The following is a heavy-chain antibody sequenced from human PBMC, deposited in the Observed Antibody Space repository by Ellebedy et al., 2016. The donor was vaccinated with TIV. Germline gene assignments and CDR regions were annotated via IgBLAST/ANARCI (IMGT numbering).Heavy chain of an antibody. Sequence: GESLKISCATSGFSVSGMHWVRQAPGQGLEWVAFVRSDGTTKYYIDSVKGRFTISSDSSKNTLDLQMNSLRAEDTGVYYCVKGAYPVPTVMAVWGQGTMVTVSS. CDR3: VKGAYPVPTVMAV. J-gene: IGHJ6*02. D-gene: IGHD3-16*01. V-gene: IGHV3-30*02. CDR1: GFSVSG. CDR2: VRSDGTTK.